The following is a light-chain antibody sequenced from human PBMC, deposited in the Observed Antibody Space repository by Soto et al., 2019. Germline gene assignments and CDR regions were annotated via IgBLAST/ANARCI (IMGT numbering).Light chain of an antibody. Sequence: QAVVTQPPSVSGAPGQRVTISCTGSSSNIGAGYDVHWYQQLPGTAHKLLIYGNSNRPSGVPDRFSGSKSGTSASLAITGLQAEDEADYYCQSYDSSLSALFGGGTKLTVL. J-gene: IGLJ3*02. CDR2: GNS. CDR3: QSYDSSLSAL. V-gene: IGLV1-40*01. CDR1: SSNIGAGYD.